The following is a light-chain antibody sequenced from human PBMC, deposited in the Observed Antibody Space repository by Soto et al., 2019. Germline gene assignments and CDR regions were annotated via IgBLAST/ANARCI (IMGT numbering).Light chain of an antibody. J-gene: IGLJ2*01. CDR1: SSNIGTNT. CDR3: AAWDVSLVV. CDR2: SDN. Sequence: QSVLTQPPSASGTPGQRVTISCSGSSSNIGTNTVTWYQQLPGVAPKLLIYSDNQRASGVPDRFSGSKSGTSASLAISGLQSEDEADYYCAAWDVSLVVFGGGTKLTVL. V-gene: IGLV1-44*01.